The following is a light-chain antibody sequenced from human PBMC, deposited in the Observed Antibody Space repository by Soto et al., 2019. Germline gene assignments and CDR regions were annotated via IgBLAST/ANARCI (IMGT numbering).Light chain of an antibody. CDR1: QSVSSSY. Sequence: ENVLTQSPGTLSLSPGERASLFCRASQSVSSSYLAWYQQRPGQAPRLLIYGASTRATGVPDRFSGRGSGTDFTLTISRLEPEDFALYFCQQYGGSPYTFGQGTKLEI. CDR2: GAS. J-gene: IGKJ2*01. CDR3: QQYGGSPYT. V-gene: IGKV3-20*01.